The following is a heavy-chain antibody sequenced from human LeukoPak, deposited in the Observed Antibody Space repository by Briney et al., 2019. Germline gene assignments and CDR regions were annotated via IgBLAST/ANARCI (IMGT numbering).Heavy chain of an antibody. D-gene: IGHD5-18*01. J-gene: IGHJ6*02. CDR3: ARDMSGGYSYGYYYYYGMDV. V-gene: IGHV3-23*01. Sequence: GGSLRLSCAASGFTFSSYAMRWVRQAPGKGLEWVSAISGSGGTTYYADSVKGRFTISRDNSKNTLYLQMNSLRAEDTAVYYCARDMSGGYSYGYYYYYGMDVWGQGTTVTVSS. CDR1: GFTFSSYA. CDR2: ISGSGGTT.